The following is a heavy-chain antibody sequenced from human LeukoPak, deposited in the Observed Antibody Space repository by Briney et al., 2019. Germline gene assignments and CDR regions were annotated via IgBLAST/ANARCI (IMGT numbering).Heavy chain of an antibody. Sequence: ASVKVSCKASGYTFTSYGISWVRQAPGQGLEWMGWISAYNGNTNYAQKLQGRVTMTTDTSTSTAYMELRGLRSDDTAVYYCARDHSSGWQGGYWGQGTLVTVPS. J-gene: IGHJ4*02. CDR2: ISAYNGNT. V-gene: IGHV1-18*01. D-gene: IGHD6-19*01. CDR3: ARDHSSGWQGGY. CDR1: GYTFTSYG.